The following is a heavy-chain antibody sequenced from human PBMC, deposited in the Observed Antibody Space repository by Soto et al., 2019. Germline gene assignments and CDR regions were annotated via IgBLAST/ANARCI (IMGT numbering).Heavy chain of an antibody. CDR1: GDSVSSSSAA. V-gene: IGHV6-1*01. D-gene: IGHD3-3*01. Sequence: PSQTLSLTCAISGDSVSSSSAAWNWISQSPSRGLEWLGRTYYRSKWYNDCAVSVKSRITINPDTSKNQFSLQLNSVTPEDTAVYYCASSPYDFWSGYYPLYFDYWGQGTLVTVSS. J-gene: IGHJ4*02. CDR3: ASSPYDFWSGYYPLYFDY. CDR2: TYYRSKWYN.